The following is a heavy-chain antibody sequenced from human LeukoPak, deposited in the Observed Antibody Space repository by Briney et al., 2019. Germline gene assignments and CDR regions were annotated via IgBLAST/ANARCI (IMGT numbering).Heavy chain of an antibody. V-gene: IGHV4-39*07. CDR1: GGSISSSSYY. CDR3: ARDLLYDSSGYYYNWFDP. CDR2: IYYSGST. J-gene: IGHJ5*02. D-gene: IGHD3-22*01. Sequence: SETLSLTCTVSGGSISSSSYYWGWIRQPPGKGLEWIGSIYYSGSTYYNPSLKSRVTISVDTSKNQFSLKLSSVTAADTAVYYCARDLLYDSSGYYYNWFDPWGQGTLVTVSS.